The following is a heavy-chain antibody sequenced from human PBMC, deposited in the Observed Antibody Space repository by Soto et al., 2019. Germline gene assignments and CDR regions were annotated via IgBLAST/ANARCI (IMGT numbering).Heavy chain of an antibody. CDR1: GGAFSRYG. CDR3: ATTYYLWEALPYFDF. Sequence: QVQLVQSGAEVNKPGSSVKVSCTASGGAFSRYGFTWVRQAPGQGFQWMGGIIPIFGTTHYEQNFQGRLSITPDESMSTVYMELSSLRYDDTAIYFSATTYYLWEALPYFDFWGQGTLLTVSS. CDR2: IIPIFGTT. V-gene: IGHV1-69*01. D-gene: IGHD1-26*01. J-gene: IGHJ4*02.